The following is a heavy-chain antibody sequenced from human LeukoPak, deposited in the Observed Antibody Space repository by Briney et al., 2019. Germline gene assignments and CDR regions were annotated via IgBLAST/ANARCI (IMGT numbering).Heavy chain of an antibody. CDR1: GFDFSGFY. D-gene: IGHD2-15*01. CDR3: TRQDCSGGSCSYIDY. V-gene: IGHV3-73*01. CDR2: IRSKPSSYTT. J-gene: IGHJ4*02. Sequence: PGGSLRLSCAASGFDFSGFYMHWVRQASGRGLEWVGLIRSKPSSYTTVYAAPVKGRFTIYRDDSKNTAYLQMNSLKAEDTAVYYCTRQDCSGGSCSYIDYWGQGTLVTVSS.